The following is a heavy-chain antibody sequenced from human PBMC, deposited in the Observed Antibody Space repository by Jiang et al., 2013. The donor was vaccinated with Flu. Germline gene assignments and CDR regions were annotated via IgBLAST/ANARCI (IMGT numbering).Heavy chain of an antibody. J-gene: IGHJ2*01. CDR1: GGSISSHY. Sequence: LLKPSETLSLTCTVSGGSISSHYWSWIRQPPGKGLEWIGYIYYSGSTNYNPSLKSRVTISVDTSKNQFSLKLSSVTAADTAVYYCAREGMGYCSSTSCYLKGWDWYFDLWGRGTLVTVSS. CDR3: AREGMGYCSSTSCYLKGWDWYFDL. D-gene: IGHD2-2*01. V-gene: IGHV4-59*11. CDR2: IYYSGST.